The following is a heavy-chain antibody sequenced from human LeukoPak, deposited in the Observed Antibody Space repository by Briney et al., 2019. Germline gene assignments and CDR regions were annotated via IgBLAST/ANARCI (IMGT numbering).Heavy chain of an antibody. CDR1: GYTFTRYY. J-gene: IGHJ4*02. V-gene: IGHV1-46*01. Sequence: GASVKVSCKASGYTFTRYYIHWVRQAPGQGLEWMGIINPSGGPANYAQKNQGRVTMTRDTSTSTVYMELNSLKSEDTAVYYCARSESVYSSGWYLVPDYWGQGTLVTVSS. CDR2: INPSGGPA. D-gene: IGHD6-19*01. CDR3: ARSESVYSSGWYLVPDY.